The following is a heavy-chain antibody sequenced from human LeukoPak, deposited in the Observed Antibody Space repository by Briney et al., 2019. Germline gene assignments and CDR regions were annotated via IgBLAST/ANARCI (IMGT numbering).Heavy chain of an antibody. Sequence: GGSLRLSCAASGFTFSSYAMSWVRQAPGKGLEWVSAISGSGGSTYYADSVKGRFTISRDNSKNTLYLQMNSLRSDDTAVYYCARDSLYCSSTSCSRTSPWFDPWGQGTLVTVSS. CDR1: GFTFSSYA. V-gene: IGHV3-23*01. CDR2: ISGSGGST. D-gene: IGHD2-2*01. CDR3: ARDSLYCSSTSCSRTSPWFDP. J-gene: IGHJ5*02.